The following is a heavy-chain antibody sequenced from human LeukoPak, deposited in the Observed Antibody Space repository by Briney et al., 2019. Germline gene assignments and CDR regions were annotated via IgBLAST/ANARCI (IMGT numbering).Heavy chain of an antibody. Sequence: ASVKVSCKASGYAFTGYYMHWVRQAPGQGLEWMGWINPNSGGTDYAQKFQGRVTMTRDTSITTAYMELSSLRSDDTGVYYCARARGGSGRGDYFDSWGQGTLVTVSS. V-gene: IGHV1-2*02. CDR2: INPNSGGT. CDR3: ARARGGSGRGDYFDS. J-gene: IGHJ4*02. CDR1: GYAFTGYY. D-gene: IGHD3-16*01.